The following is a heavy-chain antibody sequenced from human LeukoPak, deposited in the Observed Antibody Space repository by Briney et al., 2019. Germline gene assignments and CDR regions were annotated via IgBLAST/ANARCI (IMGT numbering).Heavy chain of an antibody. CDR2: VHHTGSA. CDR1: GISLSTYY. CDR3: ARDSWDYIAMDV. D-gene: IGHD4/OR15-4a*01. Sequence: SETLSLTCTVSGISLSTYYWSWVRQPPGKGLEWIGYVHHTGSADYNPSLKSRVTISLDMSKSQFSLKLTSATAADTAVYYCARDSWDYIAMDVWGPGTTVTVSS. V-gene: IGHV4-59*01. J-gene: IGHJ6*02.